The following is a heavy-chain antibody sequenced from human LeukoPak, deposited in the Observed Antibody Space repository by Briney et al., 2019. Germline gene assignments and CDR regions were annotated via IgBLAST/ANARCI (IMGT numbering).Heavy chain of an antibody. CDR2: FFLKGSS. V-gene: IGHV4-38-2*02. J-gene: IGHJ4*02. CDR3: ARVARCTSCFDVDY. CDR1: GYSITSAYY. Sequence: SETLSLTCTVSGYSITSAYYWGWIRQPPGKGLEWIGSFFLKGSSYYNPSLKSRVTISVDTSKNQFSLTLSSVTAADTAVYYCARVARCTSCFDVDYWGQGTLVTVSS. D-gene: IGHD2-2*01.